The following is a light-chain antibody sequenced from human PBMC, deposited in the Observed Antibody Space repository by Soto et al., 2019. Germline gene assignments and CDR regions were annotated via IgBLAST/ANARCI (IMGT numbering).Light chain of an antibody. Sequence: DIQMTQSPSSLSASVGDRVTITCRASPGIGKYLAWFQQRPGQAPKSLIYATSTLQTGGPSRFSGSGSGTDFTLTISSLQPEDFATYYCLQYNTYPQTFGQGTKLEIK. CDR2: ATS. V-gene: IGKV1-16*01. CDR3: LQYNTYPQT. J-gene: IGKJ2*01. CDR1: PGIGKY.